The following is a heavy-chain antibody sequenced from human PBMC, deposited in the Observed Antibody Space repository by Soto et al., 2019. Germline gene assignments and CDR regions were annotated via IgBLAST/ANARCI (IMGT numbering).Heavy chain of an antibody. J-gene: IGHJ4*02. CDR1: GGSFSGYY. CDR3: AGQERVTFDY. Sequence: ASETLSLTCAVYGGSFSGYYWSWIRQPPEKGLEWIGESNHSGGTSYNPSLKSRVTISVDTSKNQFSLKLTSVTAADTAVYYCAGQERVTFDYWGQGTLVTVSS. V-gene: IGHV4-34*01. CDR2: SNHSGGT.